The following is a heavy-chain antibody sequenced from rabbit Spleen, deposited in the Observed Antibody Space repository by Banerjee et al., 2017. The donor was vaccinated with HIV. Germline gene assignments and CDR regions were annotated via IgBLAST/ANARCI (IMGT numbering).Heavy chain of an antibody. V-gene: IGHV1S40*01. CDR3: ARGGYGGHIYAMGL. CDR2: IYAGSSAST. Sequence: QSLEESGGALVKPGASLTLTCTASGVSFSSSSYMCWVRQAPGKGLEWIACIYAGSSASTYYASWAKGRFTISKTSSTTVTLQMTSLTPADTATYFCARGGYGGHIYAMGLWGQGTLVTVS. D-gene: IGHD4-2*01. J-gene: IGHJ4*01. CDR1: GVSFSSSSY.